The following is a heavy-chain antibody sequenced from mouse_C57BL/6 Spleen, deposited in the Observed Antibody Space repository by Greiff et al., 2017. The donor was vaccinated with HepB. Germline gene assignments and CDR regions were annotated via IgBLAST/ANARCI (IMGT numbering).Heavy chain of an antibody. J-gene: IGHJ4*01. CDR1: GYTFTSYW. Sequence: QVQLQQPGAELVMPGASVKLSCKASGYTFTSYWMHWVKQRPGQGLEWIGEIDPSDSYTNYNQKFKGKSTLTVDKSSSTAYMQLSSLTSEDSAVYYCCRLRRDYAMDYWGQGTSVTVSS. D-gene: IGHD2-4*01. CDR2: IDPSDSYT. CDR3: CRLRRDYAMDY. V-gene: IGHV1-69*01.